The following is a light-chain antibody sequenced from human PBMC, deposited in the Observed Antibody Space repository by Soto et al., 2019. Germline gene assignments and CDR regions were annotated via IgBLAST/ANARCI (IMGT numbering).Light chain of an antibody. Sequence: QSALTQPPSASGSPGQSVTISCTGTSSDVGAYNYVSWYQHRPGKAPKLMIYEVTKRPSGVPDRFSGAKSGNTASLTVSGLQAEDEADYYCTSHAGTHNFPYVFGTGTKVTVL. CDR2: EVT. CDR1: SSDVGAYNY. V-gene: IGLV2-8*01. J-gene: IGLJ1*01. CDR3: TSHAGTHNFPYV.